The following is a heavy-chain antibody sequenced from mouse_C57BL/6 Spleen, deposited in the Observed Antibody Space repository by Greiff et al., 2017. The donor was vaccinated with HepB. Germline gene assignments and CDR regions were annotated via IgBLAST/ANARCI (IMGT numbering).Heavy chain of an antibody. CDR2: IDPEDGET. V-gene: IGHV14-2*01. D-gene: IGHD3-2*02. Sequence: EVHLVESGAELVKPGASVKLSCTASGFNIKDYYMHWVKQRTEQGLEWIGRIDPEDGETKYAPKFQGKATITADTSSNTAYLQLSSLTSEDTAVYYCARVSSGSYYFDYWGQGTTLTVSS. J-gene: IGHJ2*01. CDR1: GFNIKDYY. CDR3: ARVSSGSYYFDY.